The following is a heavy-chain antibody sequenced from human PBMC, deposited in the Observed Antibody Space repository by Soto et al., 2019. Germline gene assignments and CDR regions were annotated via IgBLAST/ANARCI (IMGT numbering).Heavy chain of an antibody. D-gene: IGHD3-10*01. CDR3: AKRGSGGWFDP. V-gene: IGHV3-23*01. Sequence: EVQLLESGGGLVQPGGSLRLSCAVSGFTFSSYAMSWVRQAPGKGLEWVSIISGSGDSTYYADSVKGRFTISRDNSKNTLYLQMTSLRAEDTAVYYCAKRGSGGWFDPWGQGTLVTVSS. CDR1: GFTFSSYA. CDR2: ISGSGDST. J-gene: IGHJ5*02.